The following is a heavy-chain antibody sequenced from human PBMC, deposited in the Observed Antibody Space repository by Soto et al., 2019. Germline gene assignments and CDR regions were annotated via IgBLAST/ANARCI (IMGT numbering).Heavy chain of an antibody. CDR1: DGKISSYD. V-gene: IGHV4-59*08. J-gene: IGHJ3*02. Sequence: SVMMRVPCTVADGKISSYDCRWIMQPPGKGLEWIGYIYYSGSTNYNPSLKSRVTISVDTSKNQFSLKLSSVTAADTAVYYCARRLSPHDAFDIWGQRTMVSVSS. CDR2: IYYSGST. CDR3: ARRLSPHDAFDI. D-gene: IGHD3-16*01.